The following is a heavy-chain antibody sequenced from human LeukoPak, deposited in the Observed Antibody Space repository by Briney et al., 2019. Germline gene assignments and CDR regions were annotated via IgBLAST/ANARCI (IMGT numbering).Heavy chain of an antibody. Sequence: SGTLSLTCAVYGGSFSGYYWSWIRQPPGKGLEWIGEINHSGSTNYNPSLKSRVTISVDTSKNQFSLKLSSVTAADTAVYYCARGEQWLVTSWGQGTLVTVSS. CDR1: GGSFSGYY. CDR2: INHSGST. J-gene: IGHJ4*02. V-gene: IGHV4-34*01. D-gene: IGHD6-19*01. CDR3: ARGEQWLVTS.